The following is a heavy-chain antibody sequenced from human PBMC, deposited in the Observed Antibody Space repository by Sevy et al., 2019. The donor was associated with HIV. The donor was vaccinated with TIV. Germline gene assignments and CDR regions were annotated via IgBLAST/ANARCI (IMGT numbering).Heavy chain of an antibody. V-gene: IGHV3-23*01. CDR3: AKDRYNWNYLDY. J-gene: IGHJ4*02. Sequence: GESLKISCAASGFTFSSYAMSWVRQAPGKGLEWVSAISGSGGSTYYADSVKGRFTISRDNSKNTLYLQMNSLRAEDTAVYYCAKDRYNWNYLDYWGQGTLVTVSS. D-gene: IGHD1-7*01. CDR1: GFTFSSYA. CDR2: ISGSGGST.